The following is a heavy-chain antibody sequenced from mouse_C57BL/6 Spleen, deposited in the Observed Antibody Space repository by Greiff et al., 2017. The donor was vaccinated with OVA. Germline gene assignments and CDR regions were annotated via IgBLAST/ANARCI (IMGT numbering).Heavy chain of an antibody. CDR2: IDPSDSYT. V-gene: IGHV1-59*01. D-gene: IGHD1-1*01. Sequence: QVQLQQPGAELVRPGTSVKLSCKASGYTFTSYWMHWVKQRPGQGLEWIGVIDPSDSYTNYNQKFKGKATLTVDTSSSTAYMQLSSLTSEDSAVYYCARGYYGSSSYFDVWGTGTTVTVSS. J-gene: IGHJ1*03. CDR1: GYTFTSYW. CDR3: ARGYYGSSSYFDV.